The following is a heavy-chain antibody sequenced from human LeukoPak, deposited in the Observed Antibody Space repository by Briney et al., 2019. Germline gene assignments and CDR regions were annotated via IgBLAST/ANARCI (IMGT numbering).Heavy chain of an antibody. CDR2: IYHSGST. J-gene: IGHJ4*02. Sequence: TSSETLSLTCTVSGYSISSGYYWGWIRQPPGKGLEWIGSIYHSGSTYYNPSLKSRVTISVDTSKNQFSLKLSSVTAADTAVYYCAREKYSYGPYYFDYWGQGTLVTVSS. CDR1: GYSISSGYY. V-gene: IGHV4-38-2*02. D-gene: IGHD5-18*01. CDR3: AREKYSYGPYYFDY.